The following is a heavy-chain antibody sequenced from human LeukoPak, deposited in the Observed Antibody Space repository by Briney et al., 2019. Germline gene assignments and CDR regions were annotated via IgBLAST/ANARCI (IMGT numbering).Heavy chain of an antibody. D-gene: IGHD6-19*01. V-gene: IGHV4-39*01. J-gene: IGHJ4*02. CDR1: GGSTSSSSYY. CDR3: ARQAYSSGWHSYY. Sequence: SETLSLTCTVSGGSTSSSSYYWGWIRQPPGKGLEWIGSIYYSGSTYYNPSLKSRVTISVDTSKNQFSLKLSSVTAADTAVYYCARQAYSSGWHSYYWGQGTLVTVSS. CDR2: IYYSGST.